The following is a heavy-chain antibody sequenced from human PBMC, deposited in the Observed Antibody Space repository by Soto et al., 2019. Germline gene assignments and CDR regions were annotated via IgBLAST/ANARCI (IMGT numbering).Heavy chain of an antibody. CDR1: GFVFLNYA. CDR3: ARVGNYGDSPYYNYATDV. J-gene: IGHJ6*02. V-gene: IGHV3-30-3*01. Sequence: GGSLRLSCTASGFVFLNYAFHWVRQAPGKGLEWVAVISYDGSDLFYADSVKGRFTISRDNSRDTLYLQMNSLRADDTAVYYCARVGNYGDSPYYNYATDVWGQGTTVTVSS. D-gene: IGHD4-17*01. CDR2: ISYDGSDL.